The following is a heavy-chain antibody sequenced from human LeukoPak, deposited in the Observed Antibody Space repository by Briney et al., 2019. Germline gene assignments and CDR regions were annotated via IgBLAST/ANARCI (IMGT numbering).Heavy chain of an antibody. CDR2: IYDSGST. Sequence: PSETLSLTCTVSGGSISSNNYFWGWIRQPPGKGLEWIGSIYDSGSTYYNPSLKSRVTISVDTSKNQFSLKLSSVTAADTAVYYCARGRAYGGYSSSWYFVNWGQGTLVTVSS. J-gene: IGHJ4*02. CDR3: ARGRAYGGYSSSWYFVN. CDR1: GGSISSNNYF. V-gene: IGHV4-39*01. D-gene: IGHD6-13*01.